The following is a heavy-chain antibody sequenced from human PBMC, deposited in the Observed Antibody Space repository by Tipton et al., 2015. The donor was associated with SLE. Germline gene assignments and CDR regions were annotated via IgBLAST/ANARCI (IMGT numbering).Heavy chain of an antibody. V-gene: IGHV4-59*08. CDR1: GGSISSYY. D-gene: IGHD1-26*01. CDR3: ASQDGTFDI. J-gene: IGHJ3*02. Sequence: TLSLTCTVSGGSISSYYWSWIRQPPGKGLEWIGYIYYSGCTNYNPSLKSRVTISVDTSKNQFSLKLSSVTAADTAVYYCASQDGTFDIWGQGTMVTVSS. CDR2: IYYSGCT.